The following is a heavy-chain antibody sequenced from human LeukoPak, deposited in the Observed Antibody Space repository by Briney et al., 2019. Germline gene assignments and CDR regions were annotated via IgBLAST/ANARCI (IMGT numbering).Heavy chain of an antibody. CDR3: ARVLGYGDYGRLDY. Sequence: GGSLRLSCAASGFTFSSYSMNWVRQAPGKGLEWVSYISSSSSTIYYADSVKGRFTISRDNAKNSLYLQMNSLRAEDTAVYYCARVLGYGDYGRLDYWGQGTLVTVSS. V-gene: IGHV3-48*04. CDR2: ISSSSSTI. D-gene: IGHD4-17*01. CDR1: GFTFSSYS. J-gene: IGHJ4*02.